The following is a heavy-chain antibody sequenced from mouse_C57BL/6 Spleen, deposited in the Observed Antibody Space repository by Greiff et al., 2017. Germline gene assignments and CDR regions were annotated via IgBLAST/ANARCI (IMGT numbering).Heavy chain of an antibody. CDR1: GYTFTSYW. CDR3: ARGGLRPMDYFDY. V-gene: IGHV1-55*01. CDR2: IYPGSGST. J-gene: IGHJ2*01. D-gene: IGHD2-4*01. Sequence: QVQLQQPGAELVKPGASVKMSCKASGYTFTSYWITWVKQRPGQGLEWIGDIYPGSGSTNYNEKFKSKATLTVDTSSSTAYMQLSSLTSEDSAGYYCARGGLRPMDYFDYWGQGTTLTVSS.